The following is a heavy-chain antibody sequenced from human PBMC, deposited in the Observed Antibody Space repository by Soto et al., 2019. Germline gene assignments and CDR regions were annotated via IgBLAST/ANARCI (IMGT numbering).Heavy chain of an antibody. CDR1: GGTLSEHG. Sequence: QVQLVQSGAEAKKPGSAVRVSCKASGGTLSEHGISWVRQAPGQGLEWMGGIIPIYGTRDYAQRFDNRIWITADESTGTVYMELSSLRSEDTAVYYCGKSRSPPGRYCIGVSCSYYYYYGIDVWGQGTTVTVSS. CDR3: GKSRSPPGRYCIGVSCSYYYYYGIDV. V-gene: IGHV1-69*12. CDR2: IIPIYGTR. D-gene: IGHD2-15*01. J-gene: IGHJ6*02.